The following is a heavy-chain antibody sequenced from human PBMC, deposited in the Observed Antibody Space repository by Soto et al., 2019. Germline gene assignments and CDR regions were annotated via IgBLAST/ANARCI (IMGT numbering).Heavy chain of an antibody. J-gene: IGHJ5*02. CDR2: IFWDDDK. V-gene: IGHV2-5*02. Sequence: QITLKESGPTLVKPTQTLTLTCTFSGFSLSTSGVGVGWIRQSPGKALEWLGFIFWDDDKRYNPSLKSRLTIPTDTPKNPVVLTMTNMDPVDTATYYCAHRRVVVVAAPRRELGFDPWGQGTLVTVSS. D-gene: IGHD2-15*01. CDR1: GFSLSTSGVG. CDR3: AHRRVVVVAAPRRELGFDP.